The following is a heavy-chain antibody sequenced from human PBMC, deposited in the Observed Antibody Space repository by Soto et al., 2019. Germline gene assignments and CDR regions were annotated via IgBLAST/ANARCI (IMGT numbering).Heavy chain of an antibody. J-gene: IGHJ3*02. V-gene: IGHV4-39*01. CDR2: IDYSGST. Sequence: NPSETPSLTCTVSGGSISSSSYYWGWIRQPPGKGLEWIGSIDYSGSTYYNPSLKSRVTISVDTSKNQFSLKLSSVTAADTAVYYCARRGYYAISAFDIWGQWTMVT. CDR3: ARRGYYAISAFDI. CDR1: GGSISSSSYY. D-gene: IGHD2-8*01.